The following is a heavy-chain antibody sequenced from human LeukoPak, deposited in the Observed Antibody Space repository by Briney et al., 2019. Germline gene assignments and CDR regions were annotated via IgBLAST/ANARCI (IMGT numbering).Heavy chain of an antibody. V-gene: IGHV3-30*02. CDR3: AKDRCYYDSGGYRNFDY. J-gene: IGHJ4*02. CDR2: IRYDGSNK. Sequence: PGGSLRLSCAASGLTFSTCGMHWVRQAPGKGLEWVAFIRYDGSNKQYADSVKGRFIISRDNSENTLSLQMNSPRAEDTAVYYCAKDRCYYDSGGYRNFDYWGQGTLVTVPS. CDR1: GLTFSTCG. D-gene: IGHD3-22*01.